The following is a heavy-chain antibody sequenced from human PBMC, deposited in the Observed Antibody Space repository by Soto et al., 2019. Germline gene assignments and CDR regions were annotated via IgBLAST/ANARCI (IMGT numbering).Heavy chain of an antibody. CDR1: GGSISSYY. D-gene: IGHD2-21*02. V-gene: IGHV4-59*05. CDR3: ARRVIVVVTAHDPYYFDY. CDR2: IYYSGST. J-gene: IGHJ4*02. Sequence: SETLSLTCSVSGGSISSYYWSWIRQSPGKGLEWIGSIYYSGSTYYNPSLKSRVTISVDTSKNQFSLKLSSVTAADTAVYYCARRVIVVVTAHDPYYFDYWGQGTLVTVSS.